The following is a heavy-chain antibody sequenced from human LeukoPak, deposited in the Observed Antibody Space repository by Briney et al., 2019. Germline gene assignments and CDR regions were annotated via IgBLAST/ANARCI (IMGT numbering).Heavy chain of an antibody. J-gene: IGHJ3*02. V-gene: IGHV1-69*13. CDR1: GGTFTSYG. D-gene: IGHD3-16*02. CDR2: IIPIFGTA. Sequence: ASVKVSCKASGGTFTSYGISWVRQAPGQGLEWMGGIIPIFGTANYAQKFQGRVTITADESTSTAYMELSSLRSEDKAVYYCARAKGAGIDPGAFDIWGQGTMVTVSS. CDR3: ARAKGAGIDPGAFDI.